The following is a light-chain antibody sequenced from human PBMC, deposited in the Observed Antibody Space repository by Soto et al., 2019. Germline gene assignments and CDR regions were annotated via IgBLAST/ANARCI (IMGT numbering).Light chain of an antibody. CDR2: DVS. CDR3: SSYTSSSTHG. Sequence: QSVLTQPASVSASPGQSITISCTGTSSDVGGYNYVSWYQQHPGKAPKLMIYDVSSRPSGVSDRFSGSKSGNTASLTISGLQAEDEADYYCSSYTSSSTHGFGTGTKLTVL. J-gene: IGLJ1*01. V-gene: IGLV2-14*01. CDR1: SSDVGGYNY.